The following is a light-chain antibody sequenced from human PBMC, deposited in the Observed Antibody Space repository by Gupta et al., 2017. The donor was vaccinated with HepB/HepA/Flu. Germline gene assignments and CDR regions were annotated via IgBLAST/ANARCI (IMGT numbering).Light chain of an antibody. J-gene: IGKJ3*01. V-gene: IGKV3-11*01. CDR2: DTS. CDR3: QQRVYWPPTT. CDR1: QSVSSY. Sequence: EIVLTHAPATLSLSPGERATLSCRASQSVSSYLAWYQQKPGQAPRLLIYDTSNRASGIPARFSGSGFGTDVPLTTSSREQEASAGYYSQQRVYWPPTTFGHATXVHVQ.